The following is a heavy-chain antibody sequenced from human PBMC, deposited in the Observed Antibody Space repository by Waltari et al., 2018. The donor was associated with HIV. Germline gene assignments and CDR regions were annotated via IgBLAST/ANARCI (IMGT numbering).Heavy chain of an antibody. V-gene: IGHV4-39*07. CDR2: IYYSGST. CDR3: ASDRWGDILTPKGWFDP. D-gene: IGHD3-9*01. Sequence: QLQLQESGPGLVKPSETLSLTCTVSGGSISSSSYYWGWIRQPPGKGLEWIGSIYYSGSTYYNPSLKSRVTISVDTSKNQFSLKLSSVTAADTAVYYCASDRWGDILTPKGWFDPWGQGTLVTVSS. CDR1: GGSISSSSYY. J-gene: IGHJ5*02.